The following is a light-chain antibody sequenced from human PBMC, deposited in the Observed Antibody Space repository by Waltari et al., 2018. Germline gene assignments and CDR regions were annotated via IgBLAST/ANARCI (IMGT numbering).Light chain of an antibody. CDR3: QQYVRSPET. CDR1: QSIDNGY. Sequence: DIVLTQSPGALSLSPGERATFSCRASQSIDNGYLAWYQQKPGQAPRLLIYDTSSRATGIPDRFGGSGSGTDFTLTISRLEPEYFAVYFCQQYVRSPETFGQGTKVEIK. J-gene: IGKJ1*01. CDR2: DTS. V-gene: IGKV3-20*01.